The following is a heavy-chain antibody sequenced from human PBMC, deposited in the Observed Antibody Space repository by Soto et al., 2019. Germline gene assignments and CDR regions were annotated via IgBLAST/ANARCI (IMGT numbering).Heavy chain of an antibody. Sequence: PSETLSLTCAVSGGSISSGGYSWSWIRQPPGKGLEWIGYIYHSGSTYYNPSLKSRVTISVDRSKNQFSLKLSSVTAADTAVYYCARDSLITMVRGVKQYYYYGMDVWGRGTTVTVSS. V-gene: IGHV4-30-2*01. CDR1: GGSISSGGYS. CDR2: IYHSGST. J-gene: IGHJ6*02. CDR3: ARDSLITMVRGVKQYYYYGMDV. D-gene: IGHD3-10*01.